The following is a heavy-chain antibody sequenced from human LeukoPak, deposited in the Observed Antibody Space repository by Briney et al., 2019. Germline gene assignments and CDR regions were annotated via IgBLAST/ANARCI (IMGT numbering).Heavy chain of an antibody. V-gene: IGHV3-23*01. CDR1: GFTFSSYA. CDR3: ARVYCSSTSCYNYMDV. J-gene: IGHJ6*03. CDR2: ISGSGGST. D-gene: IGHD2-2*01. Sequence: PGGSLRLSCAASGFTFSSYAMSWVRQAPGKGLEWVSTISGSGGSTYYADSVKGRFTISRDNSKNTLYLQMNSLRAEDTAVYYCARVYCSSTSCYNYMDVWGKGTTVTVSS.